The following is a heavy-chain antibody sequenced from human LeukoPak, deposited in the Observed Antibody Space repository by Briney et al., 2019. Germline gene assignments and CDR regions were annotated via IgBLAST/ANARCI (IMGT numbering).Heavy chain of an antibody. CDR1: GYTFTSYD. D-gene: IGHD3-22*01. V-gene: IGHV1-2*04. Sequence: ASVKVSCKASGYTFTSYDINWVRQAPGQGLEWMGWINPNSGGTNYAQKFQGWVTMTKDTSISTAYMELSRLRSDDTAVYYCARGDSSGYYYVLFDYWGQGTLVTVSS. CDR3: ARGDSSGYYYVLFDY. CDR2: INPNSGGT. J-gene: IGHJ4*02.